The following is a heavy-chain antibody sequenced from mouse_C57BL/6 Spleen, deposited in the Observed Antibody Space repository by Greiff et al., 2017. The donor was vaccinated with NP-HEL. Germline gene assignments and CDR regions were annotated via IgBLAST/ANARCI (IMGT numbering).Heavy chain of an antibody. V-gene: IGHV1-61*01. J-gene: IGHJ3*01. D-gene: IGHD2-1*01. CDR1: GYTFTSYW. CDR3: ARRGGNYGDFAY. CDR2: IYPSDSET. Sequence: VQLQQPGAELVRPGSSVKLSCKASGYTFTSYWMDWVKQRPGQGLEWIGNIYPSDSETHYNQKFKDKATLTVDKSSSTAYMQLSSLTSEDSAVYYCARRGGNYGDFAYWGQGNLVTVYA.